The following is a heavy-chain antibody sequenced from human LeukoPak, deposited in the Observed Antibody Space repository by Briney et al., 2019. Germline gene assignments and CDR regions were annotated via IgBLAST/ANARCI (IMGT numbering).Heavy chain of an antibody. D-gene: IGHD4-17*01. V-gene: IGHV3-43*02. CDR1: GFTFDDYA. J-gene: IGHJ4*02. CDR3: AKDWNGDYVIDY. CDR2: ISGDGGST. Sequence: RSGGSLRLSCAASGFTFDDYAMHWVRQAPGKGLEWVSIISGDGGSTYYADSVKGRFTISRDNSKNSLYLQMNSLRTEDTALYYCAKDWNGDYVIDYWGQGTLVTVSS.